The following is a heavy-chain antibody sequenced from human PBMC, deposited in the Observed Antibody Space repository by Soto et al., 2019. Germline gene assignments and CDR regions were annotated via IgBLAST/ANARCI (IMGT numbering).Heavy chain of an antibody. CDR3: AREGFGGSMVRGVITGEPGYYYGMDV. V-gene: IGHV1-18*01. D-gene: IGHD3-10*01. CDR2: ISAYNGNT. CDR1: GYTFTSYG. J-gene: IGHJ6*02. Sequence: GASVKVSCKASGYTFTSYGISWVRQAPGQGLEWMGWISAYNGNTNYAQKLQGRVTMTTDTSTSTAYMELRSLRSDDTAVYYCAREGFGGSMVRGVITGEPGYYYGMDVWGQGTTVTVSS.